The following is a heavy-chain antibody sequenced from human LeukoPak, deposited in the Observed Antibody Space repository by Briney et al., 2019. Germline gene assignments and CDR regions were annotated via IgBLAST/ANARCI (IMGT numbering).Heavy chain of an antibody. Sequence: SETLSLTCTVSGASISDYYWSWIRQPPGKGLEWIGYIYYTGTTKYTPSLTSRVTISVDTSKSQFSVKLSSVTAADTAVYYCARDYDNSGLRHFDLWGRGTLVTVSS. V-gene: IGHV4-59*01. CDR2: IYYTGTT. J-gene: IGHJ2*01. D-gene: IGHD3-22*01. CDR1: GASISDYY. CDR3: ARDYDNSGLRHFDL.